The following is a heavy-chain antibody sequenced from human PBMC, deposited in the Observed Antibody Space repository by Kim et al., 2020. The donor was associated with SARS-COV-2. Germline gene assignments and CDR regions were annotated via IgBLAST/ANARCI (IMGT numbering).Heavy chain of an antibody. V-gene: IGHV6-1*01. Sequence: WLHDSAVSLKSRITIKPDTSKNQFSLQLDSVTPDDTAVYYCARESVSFDYWGQGTLVTVSS. CDR2: WLH. CDR3: ARESVSFDY. J-gene: IGHJ4*02.